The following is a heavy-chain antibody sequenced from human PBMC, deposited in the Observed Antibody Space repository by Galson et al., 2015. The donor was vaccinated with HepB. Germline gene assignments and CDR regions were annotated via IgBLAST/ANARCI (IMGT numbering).Heavy chain of an antibody. Sequence: SVKVSCKASGYTFTGYYMHWVRQGVRQAPGHGLEWVGWINPNSGGTNYAQKFQGRVAMTRDTSISTAYMELRRLGSEDTAVYYCARSFGRRGVDPQAYYFDYWGQGTLVTVSS. D-gene: IGHD3-10*01. V-gene: IGHV1-2*02. CDR3: ARSFGRRGVDPQAYYFDY. J-gene: IGHJ4*02. CDR1: GYTFTGYY. CDR2: INPNSGGT.